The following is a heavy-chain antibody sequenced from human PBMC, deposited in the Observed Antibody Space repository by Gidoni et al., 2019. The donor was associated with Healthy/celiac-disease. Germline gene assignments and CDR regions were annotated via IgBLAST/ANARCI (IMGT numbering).Heavy chain of an antibody. CDR1: GFSRSTARMG. CDR3: AVTLGYCSGGSCRFDY. Sequence: QVTLKESGPVLVKPTETLTLTCTVSGFSRSTARMGVSWISQPPGKALEWLAHIFSNDEKSYSTSLKSRLTISKDTSKSQVVLTMTNMDPVDTATYYCAVTLGYCSGGSCRFDYWGQGTLVTVSS. D-gene: IGHD2-15*01. CDR2: IFSNDEK. J-gene: IGHJ4*02. V-gene: IGHV2-26*01.